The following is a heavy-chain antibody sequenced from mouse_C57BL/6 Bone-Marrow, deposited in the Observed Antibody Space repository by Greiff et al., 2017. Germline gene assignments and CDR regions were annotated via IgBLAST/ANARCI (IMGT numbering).Heavy chain of an antibody. CDR1: GFTFSDYG. J-gene: IGHJ4*01. Sequence: EVKVVESGGGLVKPGGSLKLSCAASGFTFSDYGMHWVRQAPEKGLEWVAYISSGSSTIYYAATVKGRFTISRDNAKNTLFLQMTSLRSEDTAMYYCARLGLVDYWGQGTSVTVSS. CDR3: ARLGLVDY. CDR2: ISSGSSTI. V-gene: IGHV5-17*01. D-gene: IGHD4-1*01.